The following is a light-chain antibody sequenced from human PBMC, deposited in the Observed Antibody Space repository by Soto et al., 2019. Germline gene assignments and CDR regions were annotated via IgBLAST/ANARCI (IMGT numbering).Light chain of an antibody. Sequence: DIEMTQSPATLSASPGDRVNISCRTSQSISSWLAWYQQRPGKAPKVLIERASTVDIGVPSRFSGSGSETEFTLTISSLQPDDFATYYCQQYNGYSTFGGGTKVDI. CDR3: QQYNGYST. V-gene: IGKV1-5*03. CDR1: QSISSW. J-gene: IGKJ4*01. CDR2: RAS.